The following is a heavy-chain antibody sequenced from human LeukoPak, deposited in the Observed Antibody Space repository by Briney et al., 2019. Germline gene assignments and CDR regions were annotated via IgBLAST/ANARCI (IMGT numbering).Heavy chain of an antibody. CDR1: GGSISGYY. D-gene: IGHD1-7*01. V-gene: IGHV4-59*01. CDR2: IYYSGTI. J-gene: IGHJ4*02. CDR3: AKSKSLGLQYFDN. Sequence: SETLFLTCTVSGGSISGYYWNWIRQSPEKGLEWIGYIYYSGTINYNPSLKARVTMSIDTSKNQFSLKVSSVTAADTAVYYCAKSKSLGLQYFDNWGQGTLATVSS.